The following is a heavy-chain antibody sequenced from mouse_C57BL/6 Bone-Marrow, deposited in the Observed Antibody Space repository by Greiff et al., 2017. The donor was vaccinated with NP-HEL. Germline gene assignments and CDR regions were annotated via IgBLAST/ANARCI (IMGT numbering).Heavy chain of an antibody. CDR1: GYTFTDYN. Sequence: EVQLQQSGPELVKPGASVKMSCKASGYTFTDYNMHWVKQSHGKSLEWIGYINPNNGGTSYNQKFKGQATLTVNKSSSTAYMELRSLTSEDSAVYYCASGEPTVVAKGYAMDYWGQGTSVTVSS. V-gene: IGHV1-22*01. D-gene: IGHD1-1*01. CDR3: ASGEPTVVAKGYAMDY. CDR2: INPNNGGT. J-gene: IGHJ4*01.